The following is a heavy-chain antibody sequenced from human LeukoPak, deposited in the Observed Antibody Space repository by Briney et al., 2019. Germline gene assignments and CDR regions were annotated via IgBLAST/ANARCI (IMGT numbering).Heavy chain of an antibody. J-gene: IGHJ6*03. Sequence: PSETLSLTCAVSSYSISSGYYWGWIRQPPGKGLEWIGSIYHSGSTYYNPSLKSRVTISVDTSKNQFSLKLSSVTAADTAGYYCARWMGRGYSGYDYPSGYYMDVWGKGTTVTVSS. D-gene: IGHD5-12*01. CDR2: IYHSGST. V-gene: IGHV4-38-2*01. CDR3: ARWMGRGYSGYDYPSGYYMDV. CDR1: SYSISSGYY.